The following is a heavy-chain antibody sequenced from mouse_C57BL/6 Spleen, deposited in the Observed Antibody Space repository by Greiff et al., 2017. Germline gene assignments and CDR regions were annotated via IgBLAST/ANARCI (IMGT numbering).Heavy chain of an antibody. J-gene: IGHJ3*01. V-gene: IGHV1-66*01. CDR3: ATNGYYSNYLFAY. Sequence: QVQLQQSGPELVKPGASVKISCKASGYSFTSYYIHWVKQRPGQGLEWIGWIYPGSGNTKYNEKFKGKATLTADTSSSTAYMQLSSLTSEDSAVYYCATNGYYSNYLFAYWGQGTLVTVSA. CDR2: IYPGSGNT. D-gene: IGHD2-5*01. CDR1: GYSFTSYY.